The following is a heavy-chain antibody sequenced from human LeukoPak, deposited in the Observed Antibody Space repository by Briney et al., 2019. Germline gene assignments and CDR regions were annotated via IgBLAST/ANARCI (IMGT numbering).Heavy chain of an antibody. Sequence: GWALRLSCEASGFTFSSYGMHWVRPAPGKGREWGAVICYEGSNNYLGGSVKGRFTNPKDNSKDTLYLQINSLRGEYTAIYYCARDLAARHFDYWGQGTLVTVSS. V-gene: IGHV3-33*01. J-gene: IGHJ4*02. CDR2: ICYEGSNN. CDR3: ARDLAARHFDY. CDR1: GFTFSSYG. D-gene: IGHD6-6*01.